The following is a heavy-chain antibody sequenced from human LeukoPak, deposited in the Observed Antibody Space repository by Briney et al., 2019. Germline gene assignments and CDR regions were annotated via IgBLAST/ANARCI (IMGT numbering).Heavy chain of an antibody. CDR2: INHSGST. Sequence: PSETLSLTCAVYGGSFSGYYWSWIRQPPGKGLEWIGEINHSGSTNYNPSLKSRVTISVDTSKKQFSLKLSSVTAADTAVYYCARSGYHDFWSVSYWGQGTLVTVSS. D-gene: IGHD3-3*01. V-gene: IGHV4-34*01. CDR1: GGSFSGYY. CDR3: ARSGYHDFWSVSY. J-gene: IGHJ4*02.